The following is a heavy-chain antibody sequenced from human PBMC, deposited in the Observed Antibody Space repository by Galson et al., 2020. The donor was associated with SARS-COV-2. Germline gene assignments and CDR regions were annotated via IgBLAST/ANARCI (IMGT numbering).Heavy chain of an antibody. J-gene: IGHJ6*03. CDR3: ARGGSRPVMVFDYYYFYMDV. D-gene: IGHD5-18*01. Sequence: SETLSLTCGAYGGTFSDYSWTWVRQPPGKGLEWSGEISHSGSTNSSPSLKSRVFMTVDTSKNQFSLKLRSVTAADTAVYYCARGGSRPVMVFDYYYFYMDVCGEGTTVTVSS. CDR1: GGTFSDYS. V-gene: IGHV4-34*01. CDR2: ISHSGST.